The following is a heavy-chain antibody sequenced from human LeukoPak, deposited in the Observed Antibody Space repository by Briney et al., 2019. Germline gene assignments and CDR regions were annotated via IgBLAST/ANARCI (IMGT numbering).Heavy chain of an antibody. Sequence: SQTLSLTCTVSGGSISSGVYCWSWIRQRPGEGLQWIGYICSSGSAYYNASLKSRVSMSTDTSNNQFSLRLNSVTAADTAVYYCARDGGGSLHGMDVWGQGTTVTVSS. V-gene: IGHV4-31*03. D-gene: IGHD2-15*01. CDR3: ARDGGGSLHGMDV. CDR2: ICSSGSA. CDR1: GGSISSGVYC. J-gene: IGHJ6*02.